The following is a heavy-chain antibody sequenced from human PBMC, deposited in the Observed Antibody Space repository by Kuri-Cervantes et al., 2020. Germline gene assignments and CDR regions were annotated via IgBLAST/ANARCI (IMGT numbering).Heavy chain of an antibody. CDR3: ARGAVSISGFGSRHYYYYMDV. J-gene: IGHJ6*03. Sequence: SETLSLTCTVSGGSVSSSSYYWNWIRQPPGKGLEWIGEINHSGSTNYNPSLKSRVTISVDTSKNQFSLKLSSVTAADTAVYYCARGAVSISGFGSRHYYYYMDVWGKGTTVTVSS. CDR2: INHSGST. CDR1: GGSVSSSSYY. D-gene: IGHD2/OR15-2a*01. V-gene: IGHV4-39*07.